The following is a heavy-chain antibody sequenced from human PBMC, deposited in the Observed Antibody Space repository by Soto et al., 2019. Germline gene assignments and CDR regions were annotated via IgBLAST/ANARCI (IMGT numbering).Heavy chain of an antibody. D-gene: IGHD5-18*01. CDR1: GYTLTELS. V-gene: IGHV1-24*01. Sequence: ASVKVSCKVSGYTLTELSMHWVRQAPGKGLEWMGGFDPEDGETIYAQKFQGRVTMTEDTSTDTAYMELSSLRSEDTAVYYCATRGYSYGYVDYWGQGTLVTVS. CDR3: ATRGYSYGYVDY. J-gene: IGHJ4*02. CDR2: FDPEDGET.